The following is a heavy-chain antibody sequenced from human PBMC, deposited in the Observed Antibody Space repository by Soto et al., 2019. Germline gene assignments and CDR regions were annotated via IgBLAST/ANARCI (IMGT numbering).Heavy chain of an antibody. V-gene: IGHV3-23*01. CDR3: AKGRYDFWSGYFYGMDV. CDR2: ISGSGGST. CDR1: GFTFSSYA. J-gene: IGHJ6*02. Sequence: PGGSLRLSCAASGFTFSSYAMSWVRQAPGKGLEWVSAISGSGGSTYYADSVKGRFTISRDNSKNTLYLQMSSLRAEDTAVYYCAKGRYDFWSGYFYGMDVWGQGTTVTVSS. D-gene: IGHD3-3*01.